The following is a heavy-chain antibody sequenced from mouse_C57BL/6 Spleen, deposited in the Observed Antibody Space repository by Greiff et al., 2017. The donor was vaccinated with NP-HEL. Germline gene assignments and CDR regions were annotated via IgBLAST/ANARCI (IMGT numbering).Heavy chain of an antibody. Sequence: VQLQQSGPELVKPGASVKISCKASGYTFTDYYMNWVKQSHGKSLEWIGDINPNNGGTSYNQKFTGKATLTVDKSSSTAYMELRSLTSKDSAVYYCSRGTVVAHYFDYWGQGTTLTVSA. J-gene: IGHJ2*01. D-gene: IGHD1-1*01. CDR1: GYTFTDYY. CDR2: INPNNGGT. CDR3: SRGTVVAHYFDY. V-gene: IGHV1-26*01.